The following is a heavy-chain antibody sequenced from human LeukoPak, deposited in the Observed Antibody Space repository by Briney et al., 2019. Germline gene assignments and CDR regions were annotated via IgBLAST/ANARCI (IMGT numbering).Heavy chain of an antibody. CDR2: ISSSGGPI. CDR1: GFTFSTYG. J-gene: IGHJ4*02. Sequence: GGSLRLSCAASGFTFSTYGMNWVRQAPGKGLEWVSYISSSGGPIYYADSVQGRFTISRDNSKSTLCLQMNSLRAEDTAVYYCAKQLGYCSDGSCYFPYWGQGTLVTVSS. CDR3: AKQLGYCSDGSCYFPY. D-gene: IGHD2-15*01. V-gene: IGHV3-23*01.